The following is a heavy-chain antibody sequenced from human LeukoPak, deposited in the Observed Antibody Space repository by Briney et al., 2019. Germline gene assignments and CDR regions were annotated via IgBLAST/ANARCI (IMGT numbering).Heavy chain of an antibody. CDR3: ARGRRGATTLDY. CDR1: GFTVSSNY. CDR2: INHSGST. Sequence: GSLRLSCAASGFTVSSNYMSWIRQPPGKGLEWIGEINHSGSTNYNPSLKSRVTISVDTSKNQFSLKLSSVTAADTAVYYCARGRRGATTLDYWGQGTLVTVSS. D-gene: IGHD5-12*01. V-gene: IGHV4-34*01. J-gene: IGHJ4*02.